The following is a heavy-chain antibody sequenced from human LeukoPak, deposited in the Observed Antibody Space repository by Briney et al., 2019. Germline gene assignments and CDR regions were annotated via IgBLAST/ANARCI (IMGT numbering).Heavy chain of an antibody. V-gene: IGHV4-59*12. CDR2: IYYSGST. Sequence: SETLSLTCTVSGGSISSYYWSWIRQPPGKGLEWIGYIYYSGSTNYNPSLKSRVTISVDTSTNQFSLKLSSVTAADTAVYYCARGPGTYWYFDLWGRGTLVTVSS. CDR3: ARGPGTYWYFDL. D-gene: IGHD3-10*01. CDR1: GGSISSYY. J-gene: IGHJ2*01.